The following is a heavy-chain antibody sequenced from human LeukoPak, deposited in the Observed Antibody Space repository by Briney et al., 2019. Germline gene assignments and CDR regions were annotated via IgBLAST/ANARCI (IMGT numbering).Heavy chain of an antibody. J-gene: IGHJ4*02. CDR3: ARDAEYSSSWYRDSGGWYLGY. Sequence: GRSLRLSCAASGFTFSSYGMHWVRQAPGKGLEWVAVIWYDGSNKYYADSVKGRFTISRDNSKNTLYLQMNSLRAEDTAVYYCARDAEYSSSWYRDSGGWYLGYWGQGTLVTVSS. CDR1: GFTFSSYG. D-gene: IGHD6-13*01. CDR2: IWYDGSNK. V-gene: IGHV3-33*01.